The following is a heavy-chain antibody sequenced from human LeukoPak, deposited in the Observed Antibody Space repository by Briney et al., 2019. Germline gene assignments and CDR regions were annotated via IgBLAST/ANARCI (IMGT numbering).Heavy chain of an antibody. V-gene: IGHV4-61*02. CDR3: ARRGLYRNRIAAAGAFDY. CDR1: DGSISSGSYY. CDR2: VYTSGST. D-gene: IGHD6-13*01. J-gene: IGHJ4*02. Sequence: PSQTLSLTCTVSDGSISSGSYYWSWIRQSAGEGLEWIGRVYTSGSTNYNPSLKSRVTISVDKSKNHFSLKLSSVTAADTAVYYCARRGLYRNRIAAAGAFDYWGQGTLVTVSS.